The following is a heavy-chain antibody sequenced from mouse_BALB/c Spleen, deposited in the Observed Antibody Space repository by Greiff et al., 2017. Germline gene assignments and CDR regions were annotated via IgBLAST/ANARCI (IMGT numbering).Heavy chain of an antibody. CDR1: GYSFTGYY. CDR3: ARDYGNYRRAWFAY. J-gene: IGHJ3*01. V-gene: IGHV1S34*01. Sequence: LVKTGASVKISCKASGYSFTGYYMHWVKQSHGKSLEWIGYISCYNGATSYNQKFKGKATFTVDTSSSTAYMQFNSLTSEESAVYYCARDYGNYRRAWFAYWGQGTLVTVSA. CDR2: ISCYNGAT. D-gene: IGHD2-1*01.